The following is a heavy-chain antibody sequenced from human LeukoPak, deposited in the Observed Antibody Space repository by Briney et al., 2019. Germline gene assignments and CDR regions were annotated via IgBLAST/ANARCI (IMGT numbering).Heavy chain of an antibody. Sequence: GGSLRLSCTASGFTFSHHAMHWVRQAPGKGLEWVAVISYDGSNKYYADSVKGRSTISRDNSKNTLYLQMNSLRAEDTAVYYCAKDGGATGYFDYWGQGTLVTVSS. V-gene: IGHV3-30*04. D-gene: IGHD1-26*01. CDR3: AKDGGATGYFDY. J-gene: IGHJ4*02. CDR1: GFTFSHHA. CDR2: ISYDGSNK.